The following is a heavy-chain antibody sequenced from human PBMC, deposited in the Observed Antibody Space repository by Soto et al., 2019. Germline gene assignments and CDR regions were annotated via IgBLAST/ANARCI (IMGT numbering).Heavy chain of an antibody. V-gene: IGHV3-30*18. J-gene: IGHJ1*01. CDR3: AKEDHGSSWQLKGYFQH. CDR2: ISYDGSNK. Sequence: QVQLVESGGGVVQPGRSLRLSCAASGFTFSSYGMHWVRQAPGKGLEWVVVISYDGSNKYYADSVKGRFTISRDNSKNTLYLQMNSLRAEDTAVYYCAKEDHGSSWQLKGYFQHWGQGTLVTVSS. CDR1: GFTFSSYG. D-gene: IGHD6-13*01.